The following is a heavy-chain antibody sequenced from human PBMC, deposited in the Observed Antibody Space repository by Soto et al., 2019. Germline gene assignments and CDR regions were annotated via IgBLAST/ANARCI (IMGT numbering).Heavy chain of an antibody. J-gene: IGHJ5*02. V-gene: IGHV4-4*07. CDR2: IYTSGST. Sequence: KPSETLSLTCTVSVGSISSYYWSWIRQRAGKGLEWIGRIYTSGSTNYNPSLKSRVTMSVDTSKNQFSLKLSSVTAADTAVYYCARDRAAAAGNGWFDPWGQGTLVTVSS. CDR3: ARDRAAAAGNGWFDP. D-gene: IGHD6-13*01. CDR1: VGSISSYY.